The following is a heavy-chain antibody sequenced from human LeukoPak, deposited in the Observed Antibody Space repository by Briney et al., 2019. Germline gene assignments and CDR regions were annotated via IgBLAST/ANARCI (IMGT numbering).Heavy chain of an antibody. J-gene: IGHJ4*02. Sequence: GGSLRLSCAASGFTFSSYYMHWVRQAPGKGLEWAAVISFDGSRKYYADSVKGRFTISRDNSMNTLYLQMSSLRVEDTAIYYCAKAGASHTAMDFLFDYWGQGTLVTVSS. D-gene: IGHD5-18*01. V-gene: IGHV3-30*18. CDR1: GFTFSSYY. CDR3: AKAGASHTAMDFLFDY. CDR2: ISFDGSRK.